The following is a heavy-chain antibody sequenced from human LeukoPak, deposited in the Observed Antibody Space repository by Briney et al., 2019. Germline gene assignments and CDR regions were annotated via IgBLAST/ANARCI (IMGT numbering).Heavy chain of an antibody. CDR2: IKHDGSKK. Sequence: GGSLRLSCVASGFPFSSYWMTWVRQAPGKGLEWVANIKHDGSKKSYVDSVKGRFTISRDNAKNSLYLQMSSLRAEDTAIYYCARICSTTDCLISAWGQGTLVTVSS. V-gene: IGHV3-7*01. CDR1: GFPFSSYW. CDR3: ARICSTTDCLISA. J-gene: IGHJ4*02. D-gene: IGHD2-2*01.